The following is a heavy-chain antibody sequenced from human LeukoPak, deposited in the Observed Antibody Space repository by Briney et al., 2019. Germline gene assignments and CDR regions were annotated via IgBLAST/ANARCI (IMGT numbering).Heavy chain of an antibody. D-gene: IGHD3-3*01. CDR1: GFTFSSYW. CDR2: IYSGGSST. J-gene: IGHJ6*03. Sequence: TGGSLRLFCGACGFTFSSYWKHWVRQATGEALVCVSRIYSGGSSTSYADSVKGRFTISRDNAKNTRYLQMNSLRAEDTAVYYGARGGCYYVWSGYFTGYYMDVWGKGTTVTVSS. V-gene: IGHV3-74*01. CDR3: ARGGCYYVWSGYFTGYYMDV.